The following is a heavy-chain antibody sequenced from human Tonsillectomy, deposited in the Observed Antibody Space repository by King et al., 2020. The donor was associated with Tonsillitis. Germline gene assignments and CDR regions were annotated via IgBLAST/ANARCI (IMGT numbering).Heavy chain of an antibody. CDR1: GGSISSSTFY. CDR2: VYYSGRT. D-gene: IGHD1-26*01. J-gene: IGHJ4*02. Sequence: QLQESGPGLVKPSETLSLTCTVSGGSISSSTFYWGWVRLPPGKGLEWIGSVYYSGRTYYNPSLKSRVTVFVDTSKNDFSLRLSSVIAADTADYYCARLPTATSYFDFWGQGARVTVSA. CDR3: ARLPTATSYFDF. V-gene: IGHV4-39*02.